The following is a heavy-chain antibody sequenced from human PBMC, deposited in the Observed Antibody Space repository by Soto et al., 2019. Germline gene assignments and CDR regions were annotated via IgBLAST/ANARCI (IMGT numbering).Heavy chain of an antibody. CDR1: GFTFSSYD. Sequence: PGGSLRLSCAASGFTFSSYDMHWVRQATGKGLEWVSAIGTAGDTYYPGSVKGRFTISRENAKNSLYLQMNSLRAEDTAVYYCARQGGSPFYYYGMDVWGQGTTVTVSS. J-gene: IGHJ6*02. CDR3: ARQGGSPFYYYGMDV. D-gene: IGHD3-16*01. V-gene: IGHV3-13*01. CDR2: IGTAGDT.